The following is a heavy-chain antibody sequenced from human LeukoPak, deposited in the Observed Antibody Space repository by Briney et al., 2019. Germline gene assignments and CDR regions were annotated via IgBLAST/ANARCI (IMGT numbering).Heavy chain of an antibody. D-gene: IGHD6-13*01. J-gene: IGHJ4*02. V-gene: IGHV4-31*03. CDR3: ARDTRIAAAGTTGYYFDY. Sequence: PSETLSLTCTVSGGSISSGGYYWSWIRQHPGKGLEWIGYIYYSGSTYYNPSLKSRVTISVDTSKNQFSLKLSSVTAADTAVYYCARDTRIAAAGTTGYYFDYWGQGTLVTVSS. CDR2: IYYSGST. CDR1: GGSISSGGYY.